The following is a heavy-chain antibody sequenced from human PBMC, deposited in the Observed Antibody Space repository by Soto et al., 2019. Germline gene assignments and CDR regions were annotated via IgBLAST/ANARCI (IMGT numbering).Heavy chain of an antibody. D-gene: IGHD1-26*01. Sequence: QDQLVQSGAEVKKPGASVKVSCKASGYTFTTYGMHWVRQAPGQRLEWMGWINADNGDTKYSQKFQGRATITRDTPARQTYMELSSLRSEDTALYYCARVVTQAFHYGGQGTLVTVSS. V-gene: IGHV1-3*01. J-gene: IGHJ4*02. CDR3: ARVVTQAFHY. CDR2: INADNGDT. CDR1: GYTFTTYG.